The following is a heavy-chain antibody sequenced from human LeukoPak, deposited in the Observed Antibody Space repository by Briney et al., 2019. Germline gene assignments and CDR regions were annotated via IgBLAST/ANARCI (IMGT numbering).Heavy chain of an antibody. Sequence: ASVKVSCKASGYTFTRYYMHWMRQAPGQWLEWMGWINPNSGDTNYAQKLQGRVTVTRDTSISTAYVELSRLRSDDTAVYYCAREEASMKFDWGQGTLVTVSS. J-gene: IGHJ4*02. V-gene: IGHV1-2*02. CDR1: GYTFTRYY. CDR3: AREEASMKFD. CDR2: INPNSGDT.